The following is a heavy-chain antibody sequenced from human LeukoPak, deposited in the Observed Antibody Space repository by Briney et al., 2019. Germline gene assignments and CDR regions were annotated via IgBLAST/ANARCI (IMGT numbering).Heavy chain of an antibody. Sequence: PGGSLRLSCAASEFSVGSNYMTWVRQAPGKGLEWVSLIYSGGSTYYADSVKGRFTISRDNSKNTLYLQMNSLRAEGTAVYYCAREETMVRGVIESYYYYMDVWGKGTTVTVSS. CDR2: IYSGGST. CDR3: AREETMVRGVIESYYYYMDV. D-gene: IGHD3-10*01. J-gene: IGHJ6*03. CDR1: EFSVGSNY. V-gene: IGHV3-66*01.